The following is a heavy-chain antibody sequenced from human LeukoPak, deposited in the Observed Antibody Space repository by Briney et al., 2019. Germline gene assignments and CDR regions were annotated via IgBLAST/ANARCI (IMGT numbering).Heavy chain of an antibody. CDR1: GGTFSSYA. CDR3: ARGARRPRDYDYVWGSYRPYYFDY. J-gene: IGHJ4*02. Sequence: GSSVKVSCKASGGTFSSYAISWVRQAPGQGLEWMGGIIPIFGTANYAQKFQGRVTITADDSTSTAYMELSSLRSEDTAVYYCARGARRPRDYDYVWGSYRPYYFDYWGQGTLVTVSS. CDR2: IIPIFGTA. D-gene: IGHD3-16*02. V-gene: IGHV1-69*01.